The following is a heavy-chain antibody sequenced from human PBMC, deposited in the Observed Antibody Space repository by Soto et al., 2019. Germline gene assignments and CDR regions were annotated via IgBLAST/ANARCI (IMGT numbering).Heavy chain of an antibody. CDR3: ARHGSSQGPGAATVS. CDR1: GGSISSSIYY. J-gene: IGHJ4*02. CDR2: IYYSGST. V-gene: IGHV4-39*01. Sequence: SETLSLTCTVSGGSISSSIYYWGWIRQPPGKGLEWIGSIYYSGSTYYNPSLKSRVTISVDTSKNQFSLKLSSVTAADTAVYYCARHGSSQGPGAATVSWGQGTLVTVSS. D-gene: IGHD2-2*01.